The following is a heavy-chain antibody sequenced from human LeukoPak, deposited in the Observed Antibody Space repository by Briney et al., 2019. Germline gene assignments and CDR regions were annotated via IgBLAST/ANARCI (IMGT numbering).Heavy chain of an antibody. Sequence: PGGSLRLSCGAAGFTVSTNFMGWVRQPPGKGLEWVSVISGRGGSTYYADSVKGRFTISRDNSKNTLYLQMNSLRADDTAVYYCAKDREWDDYAEYDYWGQGTLVTVSS. J-gene: IGHJ4*02. D-gene: IGHD4-17*01. CDR2: ISGRGGST. CDR1: GFTVSTNF. V-gene: IGHV3-23*01. CDR3: AKDREWDDYAEYDY.